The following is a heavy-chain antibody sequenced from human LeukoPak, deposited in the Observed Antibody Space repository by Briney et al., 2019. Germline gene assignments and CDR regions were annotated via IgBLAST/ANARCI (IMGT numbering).Heavy chain of an antibody. CDR1: GGSISSSSCY. CDR3: ARDRISGDAFDI. J-gene: IGHJ3*02. V-gene: IGHV4-39*07. CDR2: LYYSGTT. D-gene: IGHD3-10*01. Sequence: KPSETLSLTCTVSGGSISSSSCYWGWLRQPPGKGLEWIGSLYYSGTTYYNPSLKSQVTISVGTSKNQFSLKLSSVTAADTAVYYWARDRISGDAFDIWGQGTMVTVSS.